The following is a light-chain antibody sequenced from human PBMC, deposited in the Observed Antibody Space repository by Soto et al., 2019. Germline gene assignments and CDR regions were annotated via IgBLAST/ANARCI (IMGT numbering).Light chain of an antibody. CDR2: DVS. J-gene: IGKJ2*02. CDR1: QSVSSY. CDR3: QQRSEWPLCT. Sequence: EVILTQSPGTLSLSPGDRATLSCRASQSVSSYLAWYQQKPGQAPRLLIYDVSNRAKGIPARFSGSGSGTDFTLTISSLEPEDFAVYFCQQRSEWPLCTFGQGTKLEIK. V-gene: IGKV3-11*01.